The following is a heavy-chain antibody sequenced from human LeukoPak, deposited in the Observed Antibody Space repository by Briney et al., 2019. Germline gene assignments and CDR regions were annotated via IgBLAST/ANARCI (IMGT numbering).Heavy chain of an antibody. D-gene: IGHD6-13*01. CDR3: ARGGIAAAGTGDWFDP. J-gene: IGHJ5*02. CDR2: IIPIFGTA. Sequence: SVKVSCKASGGTFSSYAISWVRQAPGQGLEWMGGIIPIFGTANYAQKFQGRVTITADESTSTAYMELSSLRSEDTAVYYCARGGIAAAGTGDWFDPWGQGTLVTISS. V-gene: IGHV1-69*13. CDR1: GGTFSSYA.